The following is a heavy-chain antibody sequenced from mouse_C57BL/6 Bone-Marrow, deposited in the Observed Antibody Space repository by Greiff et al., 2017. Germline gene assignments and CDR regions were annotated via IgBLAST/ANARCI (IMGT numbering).Heavy chain of an antibody. CDR1: GYTFTSYW. V-gene: IGHV1-69*01. CDR2: IDPSDSYT. CDR3: AREADGYHYWYFDV. D-gene: IGHD2-3*01. J-gene: IGHJ1*03. Sequence: VQLQQPGAELVMPGASLKLSCKASGYTFTSYWMHWVKQRPGQGLEWIGEIDPSDSYTNYNQKFKGQSTLTVVKSSSTAYMQLSSLTSEDSAVYYCAREADGYHYWYFDVWGTGTTVTVSS.